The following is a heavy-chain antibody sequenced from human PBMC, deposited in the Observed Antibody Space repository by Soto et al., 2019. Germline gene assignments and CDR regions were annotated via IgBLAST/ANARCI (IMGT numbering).Heavy chain of an antibody. Sequence: LRLSCAASGFTFSSYAMNWVRQTQEKVLEWVSSISSTSSYTHYSDSVKGRFTISRDNANNSLFLQMNSLRAEDTATYYCARDLALAGNYWGQGVLVTVSS. CDR3: ARDLALAGNY. J-gene: IGHJ4*02. CDR2: ISSTSSYT. D-gene: IGHD6-19*01. CDR1: GFTFSSYA. V-gene: IGHV3-21*01.